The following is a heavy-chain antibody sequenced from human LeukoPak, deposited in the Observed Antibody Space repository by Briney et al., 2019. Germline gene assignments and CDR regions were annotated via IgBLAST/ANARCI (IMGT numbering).Heavy chain of an antibody. J-gene: IGHJ4*02. CDR2: INTNTGNP. D-gene: IGHD3-10*01. CDR1: GGTFSSYA. V-gene: IGHV7-4-1*02. Sequence: ASVKVSCKASGGTFSSYAISWVRQAPGQGLEWMGWINTNTGNPTYAQGFTGRFVFSLDTSVSTAYLQISSLKAEDTAVYYCARVKVRGPTYYFDYWGQGTLVTVSS. CDR3: ARVKVRGPTYYFDY.